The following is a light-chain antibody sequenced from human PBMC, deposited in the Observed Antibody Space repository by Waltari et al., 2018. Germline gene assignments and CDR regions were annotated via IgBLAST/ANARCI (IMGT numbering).Light chain of an antibody. CDR1: SSDVGDYNY. CDR3: TSYTSSSTLL. CDR2: EVT. J-gene: IGLJ2*01. Sequence: QSALTQPASVSGSPGESITISCTGTSSDVGDYNYVSWYQQHPGKAPKLMIYEVTKRPSGVSDRFSGSKSASTASLTISGLQADDEADYYCTSYTSSSTLLFGAGTKLTVL. V-gene: IGLV2-14*01.